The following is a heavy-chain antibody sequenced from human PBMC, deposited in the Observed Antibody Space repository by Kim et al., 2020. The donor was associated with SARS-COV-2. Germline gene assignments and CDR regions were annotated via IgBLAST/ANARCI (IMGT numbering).Heavy chain of an antibody. V-gene: IGHV4-34*01. CDR1: GGSFSGYY. J-gene: IGHJ4*02. CDR3: ARSRWTPGYYDFWSGRYYFDY. D-gene: IGHD3-3*01. Sequence: SETLSLTCAVYGGSFSGYYWSWIRQPPGKGLEWIGEINHSGSTNYNPSLKSRVTISVDTSKNQFSLKLSSVTAADTAVYYCARSRWTPGYYDFWSGRYYFDYWGQGTLVTVSS. CDR2: INHSGST.